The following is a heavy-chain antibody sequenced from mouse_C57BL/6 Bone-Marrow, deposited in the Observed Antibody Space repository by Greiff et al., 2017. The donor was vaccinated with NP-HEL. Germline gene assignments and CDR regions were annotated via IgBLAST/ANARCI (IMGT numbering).Heavy chain of an antibody. D-gene: IGHD1-1*01. J-gene: IGHJ2*01. CDR3: AREGFIPTW. V-gene: IGHV1-66*01. CDR1: GYSFTSYY. CDR2: IYPGSGNT. Sequence: VPVVESGPELLKPGASVRISCKASGYSFTSYYIHWVKQRPGQGLEWIGWIYPGSGNTKYNEKFKGKATLTADTSSSTAYMQLSSLTSEDSAVYYCAREGFIPTWGGQGTTLTVSS.